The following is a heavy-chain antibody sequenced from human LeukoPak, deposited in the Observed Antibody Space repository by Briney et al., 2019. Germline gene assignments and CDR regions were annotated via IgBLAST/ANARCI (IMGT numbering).Heavy chain of an antibody. V-gene: IGHV1-46*01. CDR1: GYTFTSYY. CDR3: ARSSLLWTFYYFDY. Sequence: GASVKVSCKASGYTFTSYYMHWVRQDPGQGLEWMGIINPSGGSTTYAQKFQGRVTMTRDMSTSTVYMELSSLRSEDTAVYYCARSSLLWTFYYFDYWGQGTLVTVSS. CDR2: INPSGGST. J-gene: IGHJ4*02. D-gene: IGHD3-10*01.